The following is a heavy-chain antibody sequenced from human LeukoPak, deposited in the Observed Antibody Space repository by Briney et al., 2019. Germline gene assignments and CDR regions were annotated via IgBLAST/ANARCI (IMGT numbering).Heavy chain of an antibody. J-gene: IGHJ3*02. CDR1: GFTFSSYE. D-gene: IGHD3-16*01. CDR3: ARDGGIMTPDAFDI. CDR2: ISSSGSTI. V-gene: IGHV3-48*03. Sequence: GRSLRLSCAASGFTFSSYEMNWVRQATGKGLDWVSYISSSGSTIYYADSVTGRFTISRDNAKNSLYLQMNSLRPEDTAVYYCARDGGIMTPDAFDIWGQGTMVTVSS.